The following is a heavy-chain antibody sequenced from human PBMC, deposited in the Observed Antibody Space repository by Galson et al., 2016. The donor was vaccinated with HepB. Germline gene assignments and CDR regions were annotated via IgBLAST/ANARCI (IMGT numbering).Heavy chain of an antibody. D-gene: IGHD2-8*01. J-gene: IGHJ4*02. V-gene: IGHV1-46*01. CDR3: ARGSRETNVPYYYDS. Sequence: SVKVSCKASGYTFTSNNIQWVRQAPGQGLEWMGIINTNGGFTRKAQKFQDRVIMTRDPPTNTVHMELTNLKSEDTALYYCARGSRETNVPYYYDSWGQGTLVTVSS. CDR1: GYTFTSNN. CDR2: INTNGGFT.